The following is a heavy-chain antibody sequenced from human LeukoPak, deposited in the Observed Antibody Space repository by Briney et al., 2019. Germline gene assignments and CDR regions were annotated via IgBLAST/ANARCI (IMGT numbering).Heavy chain of an antibody. Sequence: GASVKVSCKASGYTFTDYYIHWVRQAPGQGLEWMGWINPNSGGTNYAQKFQDRVTMTRDTSIDTAYMELSRLRSDDTAVFYCARGSEYFGWGTYDYFDYWGEGTLVTVSS. CDR1: GYTFTDYY. CDR3: ARGSEYFGWGTYDYFDY. CDR2: INPNSGGT. D-gene: IGHD3-10*01. V-gene: IGHV1-2*02. J-gene: IGHJ4*02.